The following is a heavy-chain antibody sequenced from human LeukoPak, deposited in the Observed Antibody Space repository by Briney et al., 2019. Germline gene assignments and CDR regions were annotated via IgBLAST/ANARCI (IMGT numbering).Heavy chain of an antibody. Sequence: GGSLRLSCAASGVIISSYAMSWVRQAPGKGLEWVSAINGRGDNTYYADFVKGRFTISRDNSKNTLSLQMNSLRAEDTAVYYCAKTGPYYFDYWGQGILVTVSS. J-gene: IGHJ4*02. D-gene: IGHD1-1*01. V-gene: IGHV3-23*01. CDR3: AKTGPYYFDY. CDR1: GVIISSYA. CDR2: INGRGDNT.